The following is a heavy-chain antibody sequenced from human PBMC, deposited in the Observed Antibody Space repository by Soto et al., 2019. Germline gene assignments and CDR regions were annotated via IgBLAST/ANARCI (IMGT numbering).Heavy chain of an antibody. J-gene: IGHJ4*02. V-gene: IGHV3-23*01. Sequence: EVQLLESGGGLVQPGGSLRLSCAASGFTFSSYAMSWVRQAPGKGLEWVSAISGSGGSTYYADSVKGRFTISRDNSKNTLYLQMNSLRAEDTAVYYCAKDGRYCSSTSCYGPLEVAAITFGYDYWGQGTLVTVSS. CDR2: ISGSGGST. CDR1: GFTFSSYA. CDR3: AKDGRYCSSTSCYGPLEVAAITFGYDY. D-gene: IGHD2-2*01.